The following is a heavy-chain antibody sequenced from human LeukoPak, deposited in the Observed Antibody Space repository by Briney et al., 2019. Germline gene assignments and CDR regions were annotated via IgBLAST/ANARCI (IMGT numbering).Heavy chain of an antibody. Sequence: ASVKVSCKASGYTFTSYYMHWVRQAPGQGLEWMGGIIPIFGTANYAQKFQGRVTITADKSTSTAYMELSSLRSEDTAVYYCARAVDSSGYWDYWGQGTLVTVSS. CDR3: ARAVDSSGYWDY. J-gene: IGHJ4*02. V-gene: IGHV1-69*06. D-gene: IGHD3-22*01. CDR1: GYTFTSYY. CDR2: IIPIFGTA.